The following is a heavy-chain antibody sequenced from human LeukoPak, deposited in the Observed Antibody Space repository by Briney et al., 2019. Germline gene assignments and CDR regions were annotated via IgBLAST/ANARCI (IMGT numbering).Heavy chain of an antibody. CDR1: GFTFSTFA. D-gene: IGHD3-3*01. CDR3: ARTVLRFLEWLSLGYWFDP. Sequence: GGSLRLSCAASGFTFSTFAMIWVRQPPGKGLEWVSSIFPSGGEIHYADSVRGRFTISRDNSKSTLSLQMNSLRAEDTAIYYCARTVLRFLEWLSLGYWFDPWGQGTLVTVSS. CDR2: IFPSGGEI. J-gene: IGHJ5*02. V-gene: IGHV3-23*01.